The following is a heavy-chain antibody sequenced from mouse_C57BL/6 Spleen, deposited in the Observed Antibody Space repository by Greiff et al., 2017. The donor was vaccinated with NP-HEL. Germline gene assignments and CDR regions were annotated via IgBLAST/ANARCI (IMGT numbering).Heavy chain of an antibody. Sequence: EVKLMESGGGLVQPGGSLSLSCAASGFTFTDYYMSWVRQPPGKALEWLGFIRNKANGYTTEYSASVKGRFTISRDNSQSILYLQMNALRAEDSATYYCATHRTTDAMDYWGQGTSVTVSS. CDR1: GFTFTDYY. J-gene: IGHJ4*01. CDR2: IRNKANGYTT. V-gene: IGHV7-3*01. D-gene: IGHD1-1*01. CDR3: ATHRTTDAMDY.